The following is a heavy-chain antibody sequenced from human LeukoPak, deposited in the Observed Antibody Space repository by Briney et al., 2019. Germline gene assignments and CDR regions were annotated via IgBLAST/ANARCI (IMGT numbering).Heavy chain of an antibody. Sequence: SETLSLTCTVSGGSISSYYWSWIRQPPGKGLEWIGFIYYSGSTYYNPSLKSRVTIFVDTSKNQFSLKLSSVTAADTAVYYCASWGGSGSYQTYYFDYWGQGTLVTVSS. D-gene: IGHD3-10*01. V-gene: IGHV4-59*08. CDR3: ASWGGSGSYQTYYFDY. CDR1: GGSISSYY. CDR2: IYYSGST. J-gene: IGHJ4*02.